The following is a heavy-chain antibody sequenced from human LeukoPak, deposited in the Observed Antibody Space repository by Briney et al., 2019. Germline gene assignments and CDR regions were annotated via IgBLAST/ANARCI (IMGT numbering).Heavy chain of an antibody. CDR1: GGSISIHY. D-gene: IGHD3-9*01. V-gene: IGHV4-59*08. Sequence: SETLSLTCTLSGGSISIHYWRWIRQPPGKGLEWIGYIYYSGSPNYNPSLKSRVTISVDTPKNQFSLKLSSVTAADTAVYYCARQRTGLTGHFFDYWGQGTLVTVCS. CDR2: IYYSGSP. J-gene: IGHJ4*02. CDR3: ARQRTGLTGHFFDY.